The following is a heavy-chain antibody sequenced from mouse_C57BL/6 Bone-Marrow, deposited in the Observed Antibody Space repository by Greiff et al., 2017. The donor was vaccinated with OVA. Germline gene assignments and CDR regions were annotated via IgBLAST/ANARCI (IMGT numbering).Heavy chain of an antibody. CDR1: GYTFTSYG. CDR2: IYPSSGNT. D-gene: IGHD2-3*01. V-gene: IGHV1-81*01. CDR3: ARERLYDVYYFDY. J-gene: IGHJ2*01. Sequence: QVQLQQSGAELARPGASVKLSCKASGYTFTSYGISWVKQRTGQGLEWIGAIYPSSGNTSYNEKFKGKATLTADKSSSTAYMELRSLTSEDSAVYFCARERLYDVYYFDYWGQGTTLTGSS.